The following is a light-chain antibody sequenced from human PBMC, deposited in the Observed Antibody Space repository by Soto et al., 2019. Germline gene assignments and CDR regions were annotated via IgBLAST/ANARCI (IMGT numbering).Light chain of an antibody. Sequence: DIQMTQSPSTLSASVGDRVTITCRASQSISSWLAWYQQKPGKAPKLLIYKAASLESGVPSRFSGSGSGTAFALTISSLPPDDFATYYCQQYNSYSWTFGQGTKGEIK. CDR1: QSISSW. CDR3: QQYNSYSWT. CDR2: KAA. V-gene: IGKV1-5*03. J-gene: IGKJ1*01.